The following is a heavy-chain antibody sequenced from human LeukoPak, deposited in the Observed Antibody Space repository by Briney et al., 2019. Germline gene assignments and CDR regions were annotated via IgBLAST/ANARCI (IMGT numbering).Heavy chain of an antibody. J-gene: IGHJ6*02. CDR3: ARDMDSSGWNYYYGMDV. Sequence: GGSLRLSCAASGFTVSSNYMSWVRQAPGKGLEWVSVIYSGSSTYYADSVKGRFTISRDNAKNTLYLQMNSLRAEDTAVYYCARDMDSSGWNYYYGMDVWGQGTTVTVSS. CDR2: IYSGSST. V-gene: IGHV3-53*01. D-gene: IGHD6-19*01. CDR1: GFTVSSNY.